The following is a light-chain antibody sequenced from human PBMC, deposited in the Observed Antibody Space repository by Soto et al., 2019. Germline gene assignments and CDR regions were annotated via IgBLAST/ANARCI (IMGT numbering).Light chain of an antibody. CDR3: SSYAGSDTMI. CDR1: SSDVGGYNY. V-gene: IGLV2-11*01. CDR2: DVT. J-gene: IGLJ2*01. Sequence: QSALTQPRSVSGSPGQSVTISCTGTSSDVGGYNYVSWYQQHPGKAPKLFIYDVTERPSGVPDRFSASKSGNTASLTISGLQAEDEDDYYCSSYAGSDTMIFGGGTKLTVL.